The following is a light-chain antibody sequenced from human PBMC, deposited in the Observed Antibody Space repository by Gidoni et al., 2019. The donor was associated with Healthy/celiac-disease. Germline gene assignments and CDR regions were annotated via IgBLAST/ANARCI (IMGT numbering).Light chain of an antibody. CDR3: QQYNSYPYT. J-gene: IGKJ2*01. V-gene: IGKV1-5*03. CDR1: QSISNW. CDR2: TAS. Sequence: DIQMTQSPSTLSASVGERVTITCRASQSISNWLAWYQQKPGKAPRLLIYTASSLESGVPSRFSGSGSGTEFTLTISSLQPDDFATYYCQQYNSYPYTFGQGTKLEIK.